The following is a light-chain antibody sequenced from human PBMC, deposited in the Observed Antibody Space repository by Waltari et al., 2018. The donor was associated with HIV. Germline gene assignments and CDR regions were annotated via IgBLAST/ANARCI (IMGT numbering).Light chain of an antibody. CDR1: SSDVGAYNY. J-gene: IGLJ2*01. Sequence: QSALTQPPSASGSPGQSVTISCTGTSSDVGAYNYVSWFQQHPGKAPKLVVYDGTKRPSGFPDRFSGSKSGNTASLTVSGLQAEDEADYYCASHAGSKDVFGGGTRLTVL. CDR3: ASHAGSKDV. CDR2: DGT. V-gene: IGLV2-8*01.